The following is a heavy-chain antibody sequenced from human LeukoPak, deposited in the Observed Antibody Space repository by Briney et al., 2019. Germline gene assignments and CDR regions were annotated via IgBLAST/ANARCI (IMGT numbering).Heavy chain of an antibody. V-gene: IGHV4-39*07. CDR1: GGSISSSSYY. D-gene: IGHD3-16*01. CDR3: ARGTLLFYAVY. Sequence: SETLSLTCTVSGGSISSSSYYWGWIRQPPGKGLEWIRSIYYSGSTYYNPSLKSRVTISVDTSKNQFSLKLSSVTAADTAVYYCARGTLLFYAVYWGQGTLVTVSS. J-gene: IGHJ4*02. CDR2: IYYSGST.